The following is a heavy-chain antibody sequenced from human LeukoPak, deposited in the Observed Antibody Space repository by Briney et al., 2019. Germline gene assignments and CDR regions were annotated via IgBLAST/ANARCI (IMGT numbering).Heavy chain of an antibody. CDR2: IYSGGVYSDGTT. CDR3: ARRELLGYSYGLGAFNV. V-gene: IGHV3-23*03. CDR1: GFTFSSYA. Sequence: GGSLRLSCAASGFTFSSYAMSWVRQAPGKGLEWVSIIYSGGVYSDGTTHYADSVKGRFTISRDSSKNTLYLQMNSLRAEDTAVYYCARRELLGYSYGLGAFNVWGQGTMVTVSS. J-gene: IGHJ3*01. D-gene: IGHD5-18*01.